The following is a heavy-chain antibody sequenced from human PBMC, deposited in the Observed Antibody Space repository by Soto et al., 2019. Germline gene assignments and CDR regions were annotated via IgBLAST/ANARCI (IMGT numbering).Heavy chain of an antibody. CDR3: ARVRRGPKGYSSSWYAESTLGY. D-gene: IGHD6-13*01. Sequence: SVKVSCKANGYTFTGYHMHWLLQAPGEGLEWMGWINPNSGGTNYAQKFQGRVTMTRDTSISTAYMELSRLRSDDTAVYYCARVRRGPKGYSSSWYAESTLGYWGQGSLVTVSS. J-gene: IGHJ4*02. V-gene: IGHV1-2*02. CDR2: INPNSGGT. CDR1: GYTFTGYH.